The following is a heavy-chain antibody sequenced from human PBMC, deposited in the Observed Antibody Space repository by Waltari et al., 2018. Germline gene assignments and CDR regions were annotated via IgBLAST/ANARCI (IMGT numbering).Heavy chain of an antibody. CDR1: GGSISSYY. Sequence: QVQLQESGPGLVKPSETLSLTCTVSGGSISSYYWSWIRQPPGKGLEWIGYIYYSGSTNYNPSLKSRVTISVDTSKNQFSLKLSSVTAADTAVYYCARDQAGVMGYYYYGMDVWGQGTTVTVSS. CDR2: IYYSGST. D-gene: IGHD2-21*01. J-gene: IGHJ6*02. V-gene: IGHV4-59*01. CDR3: ARDQAGVMGYYYYGMDV.